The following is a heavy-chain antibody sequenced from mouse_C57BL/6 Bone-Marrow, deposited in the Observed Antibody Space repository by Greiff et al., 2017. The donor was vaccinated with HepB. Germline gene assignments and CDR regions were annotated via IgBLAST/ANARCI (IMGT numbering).Heavy chain of an antibody. Sequence: EVHLVESGGGLVKPGGSLKLSCAASGFTFSDYGMHWVRQAPEKGLEWVAYISSGSSTIYYADTVKGRFTISRDNAKNTLFLQMTSLRSEDTAMYYCARGYYYGNSPFAYWGQGTLVTVSA. CDR3: ARGYYYGNSPFAY. CDR1: GFTFSDYG. D-gene: IGHD1-1*01. CDR2: ISSGSSTI. V-gene: IGHV5-17*01. J-gene: IGHJ3*01.